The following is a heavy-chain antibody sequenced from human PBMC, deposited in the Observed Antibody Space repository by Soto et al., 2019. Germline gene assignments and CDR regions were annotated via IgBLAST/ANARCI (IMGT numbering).Heavy chain of an antibody. V-gene: IGHV3-30*18. CDR1: GFTFSSYG. CDR3: AKDHVEMATMVDY. D-gene: IGHD3-10*01. J-gene: IGHJ4*02. CDR2: ISYDGSNK. Sequence: LRLSCAASGFTFSSYGMHWVRQAPGKGLEWVAVISYDGSNKYYADSVKGRFTISRDNSKNTLYLQMNSLRAEDTAVYYCAKDHVEMATMVDYWGQGTLVTVSS.